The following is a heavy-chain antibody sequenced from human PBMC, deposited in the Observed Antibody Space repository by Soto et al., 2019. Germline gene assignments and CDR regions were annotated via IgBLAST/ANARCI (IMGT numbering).Heavy chain of an antibody. Sequence: PGESLKISCKGSGYSFTTNWIGWVRQMPGKGLEWMGIIYPGDSDTRYSPSFQGQVTISADKSINTAYLHWSSLKASDTAIYYRARQWEPGGYYYYGMDVWGQGTTVTVSS. J-gene: IGHJ6*02. V-gene: IGHV5-51*01. CDR1: GYSFTTNW. CDR3: ARQWEPGGYYYYGMDV. D-gene: IGHD1-26*01. CDR2: IYPGDSDT.